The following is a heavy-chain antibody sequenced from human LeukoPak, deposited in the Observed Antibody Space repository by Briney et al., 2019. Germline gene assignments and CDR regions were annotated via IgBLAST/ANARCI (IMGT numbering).Heavy chain of an antibody. D-gene: IGHD6-13*01. CDR2: IYHSGST. Sequence: ASETLSLTCTVSGYSISSGYFWGWIRQPPGKGLEWLGSIYHSGSTNYNPSLKSRVTISVDTSKNQFSLKLSSVTAADTAVYYCARNLIPEQLVLNFWGQGTLVTVSS. J-gene: IGHJ4*02. V-gene: IGHV4-38-2*02. CDR3: ARNLIPEQLVLNF. CDR1: GYSISSGYF.